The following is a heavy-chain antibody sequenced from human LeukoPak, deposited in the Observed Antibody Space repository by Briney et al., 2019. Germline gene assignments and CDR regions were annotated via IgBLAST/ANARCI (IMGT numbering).Heavy chain of an antibody. J-gene: IGHJ4*02. CDR2: INANSGGT. D-gene: IGHD6-19*01. CDR3: ATLVIAVAGGFGDY. CDR1: GYTFTDYY. Sequence: GASVKVSCKASGYTFTDYYMHWVRQAPGQGLEWMGLINANSGGTNYAQRFQGRVTMTRDTSIRTVYMELSRLRSDDTAVYYCATLVIAVAGGFGDYWGQGTLVTVSS. V-gene: IGHV1-2*02.